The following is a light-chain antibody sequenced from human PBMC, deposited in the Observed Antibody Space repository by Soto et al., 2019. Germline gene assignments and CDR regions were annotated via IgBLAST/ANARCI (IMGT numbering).Light chain of an antibody. V-gene: IGKV3-15*01. CDR2: GAS. J-gene: IGKJ1*01. CDR1: QRVSSN. CDR3: QQYNNWPPAWT. Sequence: EIVMTQSPATLSVSPGERATISCRASQRVSSNLAWYQQKPGQAPRLLIYGASTRATGIPARFSGSGSGTEFTLTISSLQSEDFAVYYCQQYNNWPPAWTFGQGTKVDIK.